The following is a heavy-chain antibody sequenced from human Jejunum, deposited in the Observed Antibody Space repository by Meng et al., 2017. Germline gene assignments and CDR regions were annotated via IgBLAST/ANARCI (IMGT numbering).Heavy chain of an antibody. CDR1: GLTFSSCA. CDR3: ARNVPGSYFDY. Sequence: VHLAESGGGLVQPGGSLTLSCAASGLTFSSCAMTWVRQAPGKGLEWVSTIGTDRDTYYADSVKGRFTISRDNSKNTLYLQMNGLKAEDTALYFCARNVPGSYFDYWGQGILVTVSS. D-gene: IGHD2-15*01. J-gene: IGHJ4*02. CDR2: IGTDRDT. V-gene: IGHV3-23*04.